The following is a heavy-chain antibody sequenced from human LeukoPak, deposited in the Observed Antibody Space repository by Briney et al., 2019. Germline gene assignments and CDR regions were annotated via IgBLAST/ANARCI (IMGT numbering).Heavy chain of an antibody. J-gene: IGHJ3*02. CDR3: ARPHSAQDYGAHDAFDI. Sequence: SVKVSCKASGGTFSSYAISWVRQAPGQGLEWMGGIIPIFGTANYAQKFQGRVTITADESTSTAYMELSSLRSEDTAVYYCARPHSAQDYGAHDAFDIWGQGTTVTVSS. CDR1: GGTFSSYA. D-gene: IGHD4-17*01. CDR2: IIPIFGTA. V-gene: IGHV1-69*13.